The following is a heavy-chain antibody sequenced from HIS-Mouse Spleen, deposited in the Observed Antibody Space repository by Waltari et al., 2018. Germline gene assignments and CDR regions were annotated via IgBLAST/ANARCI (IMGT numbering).Heavy chain of an antibody. CDR3: AREIPYSSSWYDWYFDL. CDR2: IYYSGST. CDR1: GGSISSSSYY. J-gene: IGHJ2*01. D-gene: IGHD6-13*01. V-gene: IGHV4-39*07. Sequence: QLQLQESGPGLVKPSETLSLTCTVSGGSISSSSYYWGWIRQPPGKGLEWIGSIYYSGSTYYNPSLKSRVTLSVDTSKNQFSLKLSSVTDADTAVYYCAREIPYSSSWYDWYFDLWGRGTLVTVSS.